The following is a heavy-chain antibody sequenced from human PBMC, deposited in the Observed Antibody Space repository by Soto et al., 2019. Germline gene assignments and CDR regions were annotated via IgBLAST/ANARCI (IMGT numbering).Heavy chain of an antibody. CDR1: GFTFGTYG. CDR3: AKDTGPN. Sequence: PGGSLRLSCAASGFTFGTYGMGWVRQAPGKGLEWVSTITGGNTYYAASVKGRFTISRDNAKNSLYLQMNSLRAEETAFYYCAKDTGPNWGQGTLVTVS. V-gene: IGHV3-23*01. CDR2: ITGGNT. J-gene: IGHJ4*02.